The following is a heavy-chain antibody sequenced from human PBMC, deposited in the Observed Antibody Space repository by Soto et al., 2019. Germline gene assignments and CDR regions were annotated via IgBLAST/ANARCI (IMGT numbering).Heavy chain of an antibody. J-gene: IGHJ5*02. CDR2: INTDGTNS. Sequence: GSLRLSCAASGLTFNRYWMHWVRHAPGKGLVWVSNINTDGTNSNYADSVKGRFTISRDNAKSTLFLQMNSLRDEDTAVYYCAGEFCSGGNCYTYYFDPWGQGIPVTVSS. CDR3: AGEFCSGGNCYTYYFDP. D-gene: IGHD2-15*01. V-gene: IGHV3-74*01. CDR1: GLTFNRYW.